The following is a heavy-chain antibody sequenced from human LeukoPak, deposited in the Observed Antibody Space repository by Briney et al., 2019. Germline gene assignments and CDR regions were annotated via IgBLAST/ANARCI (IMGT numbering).Heavy chain of an antibody. CDR2: ISGSGGST. Sequence: GGSLRLSCAASGFTFSSYAMSWVRQAPGKGLEWVSAISGSGGSTYYADSVKGRFTISRDNSKNTLYLQMNSLRAEDTAVYYCANHGEPGSYYYYYMDVWGKGTTVTVSS. V-gene: IGHV3-23*01. D-gene: IGHD1-26*01. CDR3: ANHGEPGSYYYYYMDV. J-gene: IGHJ6*03. CDR1: GFTFSSYA.